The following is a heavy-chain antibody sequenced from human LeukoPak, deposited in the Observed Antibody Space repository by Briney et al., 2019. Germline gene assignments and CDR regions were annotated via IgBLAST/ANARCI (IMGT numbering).Heavy chain of an antibody. CDR2: INHSGST. V-gene: IGHV4-34*01. CDR1: GRSLRGDY. J-gene: IGHJ5*02. CDR3: APRGDIEHSFGYGKWFVP. D-gene: IGHD5-18*01. Sequence: SETLSLTCALYGRSLRGDYWTWIRQPPGKGLEWIGEINHSGSTNYNASLKNRVTISMDTSKNQFSLRLTSVTAADTAVYYCAPRGDIEHSFGYGKWFVPYGQRTRVTVSS.